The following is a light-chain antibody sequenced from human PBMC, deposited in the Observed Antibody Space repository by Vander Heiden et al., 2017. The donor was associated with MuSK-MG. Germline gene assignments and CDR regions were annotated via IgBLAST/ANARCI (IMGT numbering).Light chain of an antibody. CDR2: SNN. V-gene: IGLV1-44*01. CDR3: AAWDDSLNVL. Sequence: QSVLTQPPSASGTPGQRVTISCSGSSSNIGSNTVNWYQQLPGTAPKLLSYSNNQRPSGVPDRFSGSKSGTSASLAISGLQSEDEADYYCAAWDDSLNVLFGGGTKLTVL. J-gene: IGLJ2*01. CDR1: SSNIGSNT.